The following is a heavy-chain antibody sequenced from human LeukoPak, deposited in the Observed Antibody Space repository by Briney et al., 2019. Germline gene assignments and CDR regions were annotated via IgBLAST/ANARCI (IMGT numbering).Heavy chain of an antibody. V-gene: IGHV1-8*03. CDR3: ARGPSWSGYSQPYYFDY. CDR1: EYTFTSYD. D-gene: IGHD3-3*01. Sequence: GASVKVSYKASEYTFTSYDINWVRQAAGQGLEWIGWMNPNSGNTGYAQKFQGRVTITRNTSISTAYMELSSLRSEDTAVYSCARGPSWSGYSQPYYFDYWGQGTLVTVSS. CDR2: MNPNSGNT. J-gene: IGHJ4*02.